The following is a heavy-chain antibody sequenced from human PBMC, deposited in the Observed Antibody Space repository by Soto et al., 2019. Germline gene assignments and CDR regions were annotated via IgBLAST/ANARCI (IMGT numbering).Heavy chain of an antibody. Sequence: EVQLVESGGGLVQAGGSLRLSCVASGFIFSDYWMSWVRQAPGKGLEWVANIKKDGSDKFYVDSVKGRFTISRDSAKSSLYLEMNGLRVEDTAVYYCAQFARQQLAPGGNDSWGQGTLVIVSS. D-gene: IGHD6-13*01. J-gene: IGHJ4*02. V-gene: IGHV3-7*01. CDR3: AQFARQQLAPGGNDS. CDR1: GFIFSDYW. CDR2: IKKDGSDK.